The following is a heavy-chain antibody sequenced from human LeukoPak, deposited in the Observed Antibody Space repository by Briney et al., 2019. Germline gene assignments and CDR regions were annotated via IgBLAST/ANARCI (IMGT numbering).Heavy chain of an antibody. D-gene: IGHD3-22*01. CDR2: INPNSGGT. CDR1: GYTFTGYY. V-gene: IGHV1-2*02. CDR3: ARSDSSGFKNDY. Sequence: GASVKVSCKASGYTFTGYYMHWVRQAPGQGLEWMGWINPNSGGTNYAQKFQGRATMTRDTSISTAYMELSRLRFDDTAVYYCARSDSSGFKNDYWGQGTLVTVSS. J-gene: IGHJ4*02.